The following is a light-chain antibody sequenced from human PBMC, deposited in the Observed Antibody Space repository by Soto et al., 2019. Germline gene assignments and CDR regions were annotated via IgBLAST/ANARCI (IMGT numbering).Light chain of an antibody. V-gene: IGLV2-14*01. CDR2: EVS. J-gene: IGLJ3*02. Sequence: QSALTQPASVSGSPGQSITFSCTGTSGDVGAYDYVSWYQRHPGKAPKLMIYEVSYRPSGVSNRFSGSKSGNTAFLIFSGLQTEDEADYYCSSCTTSNTLVFGGGTKLTVL. CDR3: SSCTTSNTLV. CDR1: SGDVGAYDY.